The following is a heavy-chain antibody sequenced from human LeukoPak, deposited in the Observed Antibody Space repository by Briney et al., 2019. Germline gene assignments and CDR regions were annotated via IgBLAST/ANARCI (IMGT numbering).Heavy chain of an antibody. J-gene: IGHJ4*02. D-gene: IGHD6-13*01. Sequence: SGTLSLTCAVSGAPISSSNWWWSWVRQPPGKGLEWIGEIYHSGSTNYNPSLKSRVTMSVDKSKNQFSLKLSSVTAADTAVYYCASAEPRGIIWYPYWGQGTLVTVSS. CDR2: IYHSGST. V-gene: IGHV4-4*02. CDR3: ASAEPRGIIWYPY. CDR1: GAPISSSNW.